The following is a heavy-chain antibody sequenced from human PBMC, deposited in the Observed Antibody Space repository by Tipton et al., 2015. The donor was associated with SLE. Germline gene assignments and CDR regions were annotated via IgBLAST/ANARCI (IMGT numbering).Heavy chain of an antibody. CDR2: INHSGST. CDR3: ARGDQVVATTYMDV. J-gene: IGHJ6*03. D-gene: IGHD5-12*01. CDR1: GGSFSGYY. V-gene: IGHV4-34*01. Sequence: TLSLTCAVYGGSFSGYYWSWIRQPPGKGLEWIGNINHSGSTNYNPSLKSRVTISEDTSKNQFSLKLSSVTAADTAVYYCARGDQVVATTYMDVWGKGTTVTVSS.